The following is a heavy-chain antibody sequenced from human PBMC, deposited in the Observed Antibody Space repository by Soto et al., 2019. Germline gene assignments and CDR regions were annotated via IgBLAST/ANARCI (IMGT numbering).Heavy chain of an antibody. CDR1: AFTFSTYN. CDR2: ISSSSSYI. J-gene: IGHJ6*02. Sequence: GGSLRLSCAASAFTFSTYNMNWVRQAPGKGLEWVSPISSSSSYIYYADSVKGRFTISRDNAKNSLYLQMNSLGAEDTAVYYCARGRARDYYYGMDVWGQGTTVTVSS. V-gene: IGHV3-21*01. CDR3: ARGRARDYYYGMDV. D-gene: IGHD3-10*01.